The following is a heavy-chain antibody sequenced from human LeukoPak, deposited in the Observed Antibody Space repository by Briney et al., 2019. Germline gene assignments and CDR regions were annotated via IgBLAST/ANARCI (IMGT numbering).Heavy chain of an antibody. V-gene: IGHV1-69-2*01. CDR3: AIPATGRWDFEY. J-gene: IGHJ4*02. CDR2: VDPADSEI. D-gene: IGHD2-2*01. Sequence: GASVKGSCKASGYTFTDYYIHWVQQAPGKGLEWMGRVDPADSEIIYAERLKGRVTITADTSTDTAYMELSSLRYQDTAVYYCAIPATGRWDFEYWGQGTLVTVSS. CDR1: GYTFTDYY.